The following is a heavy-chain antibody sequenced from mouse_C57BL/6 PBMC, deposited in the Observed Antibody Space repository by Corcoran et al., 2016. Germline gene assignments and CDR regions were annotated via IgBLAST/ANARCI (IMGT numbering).Heavy chain of an antibody. CDR1: GYTFTTYG. J-gene: IGHJ2*01. CDR2: INTYSGVP. Sequence: QIQLVQSGPELKKPGETVKISCKASGYTFTTYGMSWVKQAPGKGLKWMGWINTYSGVPTYADDSKGRFSFSLETSASTAYLQINNLKDEDTATYCCAREPNMYYFDYWGQGTTLTVSS. D-gene: IGHD4-1*01. V-gene: IGHV9-3*01. CDR3: AREPNMYYFDY.